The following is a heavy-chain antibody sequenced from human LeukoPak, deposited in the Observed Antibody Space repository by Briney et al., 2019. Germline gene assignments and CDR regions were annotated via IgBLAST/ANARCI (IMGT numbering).Heavy chain of an antibody. J-gene: IGHJ2*01. CDR3: TRTVADLYWYFDL. CDR1: GFTFSGSA. CDR2: IRSKANSYAT. V-gene: IGHV3-73*01. D-gene: IGHD6-19*01. Sequence: GGSLRLSCAASGFTFSGSAMHWVRQASGKGLEWVGRIRSKANSYATAYAASVKGGFTISRDDSKNTAYLQMNSLKTEDTAVYYCTRTVADLYWYFDLWGRGTLVTVSS.